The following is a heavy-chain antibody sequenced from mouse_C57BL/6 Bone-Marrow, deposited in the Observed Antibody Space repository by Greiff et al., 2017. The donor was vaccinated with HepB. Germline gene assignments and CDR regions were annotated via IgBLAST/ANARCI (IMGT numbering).Heavy chain of an antibody. J-gene: IGHJ4*01. V-gene: IGHV1-9*01. CDR3: ARRRYYDRGYYAMDY. Sequence: QVQLQQSGAELMKPGASVKLSCKATGYTFTGYWIEWVKQRPGHGLEWIGEILPGSGSTNYNEKFKGKATFPADTASNTAYMQLSSLTTEDSAIYDCARRRYYDRGYYAMDYWGQGTSVTVSS. CDR1: GYTFTGYW. CDR2: ILPGSGST. D-gene: IGHD2-4*01.